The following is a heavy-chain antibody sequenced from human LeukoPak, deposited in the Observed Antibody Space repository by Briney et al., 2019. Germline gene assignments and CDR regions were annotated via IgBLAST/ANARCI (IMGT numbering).Heavy chain of an antibody. J-gene: IGHJ4*02. Sequence: ASVKVSCKASGYTFTGYYMHWVRQAPGQGLEWMGRINPNSGDTNYAQKFQGRVTMTRDTSISTAYMELSRLRSDDTAVYYCARENSYSSGWYGYWGQGTLVTVSS. D-gene: IGHD6-19*01. CDR1: GYTFTGYY. CDR2: INPNSGDT. V-gene: IGHV1-2*06. CDR3: ARENSYSSGWYGY.